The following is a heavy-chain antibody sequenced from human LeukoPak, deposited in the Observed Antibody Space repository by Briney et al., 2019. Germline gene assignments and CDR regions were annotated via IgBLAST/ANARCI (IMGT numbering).Heavy chain of an antibody. CDR1: GGSFSGYY. V-gene: IGHV4-34*01. D-gene: IGHD4-17*01. CDR3: AKVAATVTTSPFDY. J-gene: IGHJ4*02. Sequence: PSETLSLTCAVYGGSFSGYYWSWIRQPPGKGLEWLGEINHSGSTNYNPSLKNRVTISVDTSKNQFSLKLSSVTAADTAVYYCAKVAATVTTSPFDYWGQGTLVTVSS. CDR2: INHSGST.